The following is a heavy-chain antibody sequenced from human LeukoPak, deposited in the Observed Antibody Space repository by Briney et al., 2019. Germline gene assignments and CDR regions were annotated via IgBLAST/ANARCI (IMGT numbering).Heavy chain of an antibody. D-gene: IGHD1-14*01. J-gene: IGHJ6*03. V-gene: IGHV3-53*05. CDR3: AKTRSDYYFYYMDV. CDR2: IYSDGST. Sequence: GGSLRLSCAASGFSVSINYMSWVRQAPGKGLEWVSVIYSDGSTDYADSVKGRFTISRDNAKNTLYLQMNSLRAEDTAVYYCAKTRSDYYFYYMDVWGKGTTVTVSS. CDR1: GFSVSINY.